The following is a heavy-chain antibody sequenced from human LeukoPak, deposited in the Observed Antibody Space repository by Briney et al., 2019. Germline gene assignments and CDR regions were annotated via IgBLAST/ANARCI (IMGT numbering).Heavy chain of an antibody. D-gene: IGHD4-23*01. CDR1: GGSISSGGYY. J-gene: IGHJ4*02. V-gene: IGHV4-31*03. CDR3: AREPYGGNSAVDY. CDR2: IYYRGST. Sequence: PSQTLSLTCTVSGGSISSGGYYWSWIRQHPGKGLEWIGYIYYRGSTYYNPSLKSRVTISVDTSKNQFSLKLSSVTAADTAVYYCAREPYGGNSAVDYWGQGTLVTVSS.